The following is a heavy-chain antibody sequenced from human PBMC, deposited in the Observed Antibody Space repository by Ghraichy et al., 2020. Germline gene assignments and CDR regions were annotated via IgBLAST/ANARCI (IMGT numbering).Heavy chain of an antibody. CDR1: GFTFSSYA. Sequence: LNISCAASGFTFSSYAMSWVRQVPGKGLEWVSAISGSGGSTYYADSVKGRFTISRDNSKNTLYLQMNSLRVEDTAVYYCAKGSSAGGSSWYRLYYYGMDVWGQGTTVTVSS. CDR2: ISGSGGST. D-gene: IGHD6-13*01. V-gene: IGHV3-23*01. CDR3: AKGSSAGGSSWYRLYYYGMDV. J-gene: IGHJ6*02.